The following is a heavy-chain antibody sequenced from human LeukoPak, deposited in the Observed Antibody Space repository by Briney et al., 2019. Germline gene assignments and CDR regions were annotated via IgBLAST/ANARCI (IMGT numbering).Heavy chain of an antibody. D-gene: IGHD1/OR15-1a*01. Sequence: GGSLRLSCAASGFSFSNYWVHWVRQAPGKGLVWVSRINSDGSSTRYADSVKGRFTTSRDSTKSTLYLQMNSLRAEDTAVYYCARVTNRAFDIWGQGTMVTVSS. CDR2: INSDGSST. CDR3: ARVTNRAFDI. CDR1: GFSFSNYW. V-gene: IGHV3-74*01. J-gene: IGHJ3*02.